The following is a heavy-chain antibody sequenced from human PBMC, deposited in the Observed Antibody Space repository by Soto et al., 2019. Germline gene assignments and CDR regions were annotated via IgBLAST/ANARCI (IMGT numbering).Heavy chain of an antibody. V-gene: IGHV3-48*02. CDR2: ITSTSSAI. CDR1: GFPFSFYS. Sequence: PGGSLRLSCAASGFPFSFYSMNWVRQAPGKGLEWISYITSTSSAINYADSVRGRFTISRDNAMRSLFLHMNSLRDEDTAVYYSARDGKGAAYTHGPYYFDYWGQGALVTVSS. J-gene: IGHJ4*02. D-gene: IGHD1-1*01. CDR3: ARDGKGAAYTHGPYYFDY.